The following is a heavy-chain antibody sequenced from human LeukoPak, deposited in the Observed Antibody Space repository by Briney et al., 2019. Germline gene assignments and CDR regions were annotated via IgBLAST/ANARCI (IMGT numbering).Heavy chain of an antibody. CDR2: IYYSGST. CDR3: ARIADDAFDI. V-gene: IGHV4-59*12. J-gene: IGHJ3*02. CDR1: GGSISSYY. Sequence: PSETLSLTCTVSGGSISSYYWSWIRQPPGKGLEWIGYIYYSGSTYYNPSLKSRVTISVDRSKNQFSLKLSSVTAAGTAVYYCARIADDAFDIWGQGTMVTVSS. D-gene: IGHD6-13*01.